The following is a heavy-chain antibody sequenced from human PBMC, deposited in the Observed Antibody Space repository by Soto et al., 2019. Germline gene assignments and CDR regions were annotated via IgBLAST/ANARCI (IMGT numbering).Heavy chain of an antibody. CDR3: ARDPEGI. V-gene: IGHV3-30-3*01. CDR1: GSTFSSYA. Sequence: GGSLRLSWAASGSTFSSYAMHWVRQAPGKGLEWVAVISYDGSNKYYADSVKGRFTISRDNSKNTLYLQMNSLRAEDTAVYYCARDPEGIWGKGTLVTVSS. J-gene: IGHJ4*02. CDR2: ISYDGSNK.